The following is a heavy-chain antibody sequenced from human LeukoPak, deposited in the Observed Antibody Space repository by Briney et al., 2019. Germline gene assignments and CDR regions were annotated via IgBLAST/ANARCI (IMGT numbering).Heavy chain of an antibody. Sequence: PSETLSLTCTVSGGSISSYYWSWIRQPPGEALEGGGYIYYSGSTNYNPSLKSRVTTSVDTSKHQPSPKLSSVTAADTAVYYCARVIGYCSSTSCFGYFDYWGQGTLVTVSS. CDR1: GGSISSYY. D-gene: IGHD2-2*01. J-gene: IGHJ4*02. CDR2: IYYSGST. V-gene: IGHV4-59*08. CDR3: ARVIGYCSSTSCFGYFDY.